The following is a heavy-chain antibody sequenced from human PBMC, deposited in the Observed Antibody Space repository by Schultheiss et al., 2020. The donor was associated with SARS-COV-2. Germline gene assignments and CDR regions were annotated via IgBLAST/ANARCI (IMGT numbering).Heavy chain of an antibody. CDR1: GGTFSSYA. D-gene: IGHD3-22*01. Sequence: ASVKVSCKASGGTFSSYAISWVRQAPGQGLEWMGWISAYNGNTNYAQKLQGRVTMTTDTSTSTAYMDLSSLRFDDTAVYYCARVYYDDYGMDVWGQGTTVTVAS. J-gene: IGHJ6*02. CDR3: ARVYYDDYGMDV. CDR2: ISAYNGNT. V-gene: IGHV1-18*01.